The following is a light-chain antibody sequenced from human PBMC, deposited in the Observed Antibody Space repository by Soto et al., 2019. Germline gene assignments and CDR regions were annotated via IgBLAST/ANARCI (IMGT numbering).Light chain of an antibody. J-gene: IGLJ2*01. V-gene: IGLV2-8*01. Sequence: QSALTQPPSASGSPGQSVTISCTGTSSDVGNYNYVSWYQQHPGKAPKLVIYEFNKRPSGVPDRFSGSQSGNTASLTVSGLQADDEADYFCSAYAGSNDFVVFGGGTKLTVL. CDR2: EFN. CDR1: SSDVGNYNY. CDR3: SAYAGSNDFVV.